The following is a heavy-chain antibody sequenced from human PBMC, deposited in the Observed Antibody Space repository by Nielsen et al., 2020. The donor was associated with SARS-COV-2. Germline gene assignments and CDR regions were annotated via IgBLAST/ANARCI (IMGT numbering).Heavy chain of an antibody. V-gene: IGHV4-4*02. J-gene: IGHJ4*02. D-gene: IGHD2-8*01. CDR2: IYHRGST. CDR3: ARSPVWGGFDY. CDR1: GGSISSNNW. Sequence: SETLSLTCAVSGGSISSNNWWSWVRQPPGKGLEWIGEIYHRGSTNYSPSLKTRVTISVDKSKNQFSLELRSVTAADTAVYYCARSPVWGGFDYWGQGTLVTVSS.